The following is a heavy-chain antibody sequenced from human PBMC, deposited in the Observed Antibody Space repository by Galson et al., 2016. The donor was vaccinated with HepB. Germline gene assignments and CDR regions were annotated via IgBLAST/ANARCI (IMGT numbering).Heavy chain of an antibody. V-gene: IGHV3-15*01. Sequence: SLRLSCAASGLTFSNAWMSWVRQAPGKGLEWVGRVKSKTNGGTTDYAAPVKGRFTISRDDSKNTLYLQMNSLETEDKAVYYCTTAIGYYGMDSWGQGTTVTVSS. CDR3: TTAIGYYGMDS. CDR1: GLTFSNAW. CDR2: VKSKTNGGTT. J-gene: IGHJ6*02.